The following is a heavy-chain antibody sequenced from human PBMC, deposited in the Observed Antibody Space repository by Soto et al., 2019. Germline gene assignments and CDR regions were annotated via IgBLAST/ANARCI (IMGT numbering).Heavy chain of an antibody. D-gene: IGHD2-15*01. CDR3: ARRSGGSSGEYFQH. CDR1: GGSISSGGYY. V-gene: IGHV4-31*03. CDR2: IYYSGST. Sequence: SETLSLTCTVSGGSISSGGYYWSWTRQHPGKGLEWIGYIYYSGSTYYNPSLKSRVTISVDTSKNQFSLKLSSVTAADTAVYYCARRSGGSSGEYFQHWGQGTLVTVSS. J-gene: IGHJ1*01.